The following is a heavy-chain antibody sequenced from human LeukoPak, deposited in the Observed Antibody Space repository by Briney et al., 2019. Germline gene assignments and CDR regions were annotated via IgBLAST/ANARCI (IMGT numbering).Heavy chain of an antibody. CDR1: GFTFNYYA. D-gene: IGHD6-19*01. V-gene: IGHV3-43D*03. CDR2: ISWHGGST. Sequence: SGGSLRLSCAASGFTFNYYAMHWVRHAPGKGLEWVSLISWHGGSTYYADSVKGRFTISRDNSKNSLYLQMNSLRPEDTAFYCTKDIVSAGYSSPDSWGQGTLVTVSS. J-gene: IGHJ5*01. CDR3: TKDIVSAGYSSPDS.